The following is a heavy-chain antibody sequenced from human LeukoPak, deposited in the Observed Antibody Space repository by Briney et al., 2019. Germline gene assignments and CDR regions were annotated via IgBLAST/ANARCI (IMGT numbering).Heavy chain of an antibody. D-gene: IGHD3-10*01. J-gene: IGHJ4*02. CDR3: ATSSTTYGSGNYDSRAFED. Sequence: PGGSLRLSCAASGFTFSSHAMNWVRQAPGKGLEWVSVISGSGSNTYYADSVKGRFTISRDNSKNTVYVQMNSLRVEDTAVYYCATSSTTYGSGNYDSRAFEDWGQGTLVTVSS. CDR2: ISGSGSNT. CDR1: GFTFSSHA. V-gene: IGHV3-23*01.